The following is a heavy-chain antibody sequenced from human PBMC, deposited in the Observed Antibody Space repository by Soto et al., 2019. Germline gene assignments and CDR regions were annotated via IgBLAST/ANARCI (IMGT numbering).Heavy chain of an antibody. Sequence: SVKVSCKASGGTFSSYGISWVRQAPGQGLEWMGGIIPIFGTANYAQKFQGRVTITADESTSTAYMELSSLRSEDTAVYYCARDRGFYYFGMDVWGQGTTVTVSS. CDR3: ARDRGFYYFGMDV. D-gene: IGHD3-10*01. J-gene: IGHJ6*02. V-gene: IGHV1-69*13. CDR1: GGTFSSYG. CDR2: IIPIFGTA.